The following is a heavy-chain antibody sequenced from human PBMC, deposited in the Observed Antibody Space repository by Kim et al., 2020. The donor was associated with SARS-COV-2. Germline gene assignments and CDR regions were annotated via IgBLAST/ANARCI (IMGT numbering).Heavy chain of an antibody. CDR3: AKPLNSVGFFDY. CDR2: ISGSGANT. J-gene: IGHJ4*02. V-gene: IGHV3-23*01. Sequence: GGSLRLSCAASGLTFTSYVMSWVRQAPGKGLEWVSGISGSGANTYYADSVKGRFTISRDNSKNTLYLQINSLRAEDTALYYCAKPLNSVGFFDYWGQGTLVTVSS. CDR1: GLTFTSYV. D-gene: IGHD2-15*01.